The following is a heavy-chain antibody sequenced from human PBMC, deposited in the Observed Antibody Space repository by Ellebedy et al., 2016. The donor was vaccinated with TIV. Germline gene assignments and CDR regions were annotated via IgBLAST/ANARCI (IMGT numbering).Heavy chain of an antibody. CDR3: ASSVLWFGELSVG. J-gene: IGHJ4*02. Sequence: SETLSLXXAVSGGSISSSNWWSWVRQPPGKGLEWIGEIYHSGSTNYNPSLKSRVTISVDKSKNQFSLKLSSVTAADTAVYYCASSVLWFGELSVGWGQGTLVTVSS. CDR2: IYHSGST. CDR1: GGSISSSNW. D-gene: IGHD3-10*01. V-gene: IGHV4-4*02.